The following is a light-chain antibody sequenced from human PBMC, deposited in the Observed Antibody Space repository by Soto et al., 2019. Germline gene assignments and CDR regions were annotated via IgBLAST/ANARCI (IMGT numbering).Light chain of an antibody. CDR2: DAS. V-gene: IGKV1-5*01. CDR1: QNIRNG. Sequence: GESSTITCRASQNIRNGLAWYQQKPGKPPNPRIYDASSSKSGVPARFSVSGSRTEFTLTISSLQPDEFATYYCQQYNTYSTFGQGTRLEI. CDR3: QQYNTYST. J-gene: IGKJ5*01.